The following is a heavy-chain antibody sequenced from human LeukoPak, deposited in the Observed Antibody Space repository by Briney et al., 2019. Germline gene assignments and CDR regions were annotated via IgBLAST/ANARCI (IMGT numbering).Heavy chain of an antibody. D-gene: IGHD6-19*01. J-gene: IGHJ4*02. V-gene: IGHV1-24*01. CDR2: FDPEDGET. CDR1: GYTLTELS. CDR3: ATQGYSSVAKHYFDY. Sequence: ASVKVSCKVSGYTLTELSMHWVRQAPGKGLEWMGGFDPEDGETIYAQKFQGRVTMTEDTSTDTAYMELSSLRSEGTAVYYCATQGYSSVAKHYFDYWGQGTLVTVSS.